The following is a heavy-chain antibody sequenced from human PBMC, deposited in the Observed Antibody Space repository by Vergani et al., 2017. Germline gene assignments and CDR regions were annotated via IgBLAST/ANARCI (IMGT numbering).Heavy chain of an antibody. D-gene: IGHD2-21*02. CDR2: IIPIIGIA. V-gene: IGHV1-69*02. Sequence: QVQLVQSGAEVKKPGSSVKVSCKASGGTFSSYTISWVRQAPGQGIEWMGRIIPIIGIANYAQKFQGRVTITADKSTSTAYMELSSLRSEDTAVYYCVTSELAYCGGDCYSYFDYWGQGTLVTVSS. CDR3: VTSELAYCGGDCYSYFDY. CDR1: GGTFSSYT. J-gene: IGHJ4*02.